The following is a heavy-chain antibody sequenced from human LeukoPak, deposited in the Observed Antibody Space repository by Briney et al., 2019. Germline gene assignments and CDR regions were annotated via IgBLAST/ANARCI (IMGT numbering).Heavy chain of an antibody. V-gene: IGHV3-23*01. CDR1: GFTFNKYA. Sequence: GSLRLSCAASGFTFNKYAMKWARQAPGKGLEWVSAISGSAGHTYYADSVKGRFTISRDNSKNTLYLQMNSLRAEDTAVYYCARELEWLVDYWGQGTLVTVSS. D-gene: IGHD3-3*01. CDR3: ARELEWLVDY. J-gene: IGHJ4*02. CDR2: ISGSAGHT.